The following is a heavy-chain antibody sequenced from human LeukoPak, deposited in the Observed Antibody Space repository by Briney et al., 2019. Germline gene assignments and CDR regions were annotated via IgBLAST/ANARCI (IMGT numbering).Heavy chain of an antibody. CDR2: ISYEGSNK. D-gene: IGHD5-12*01. J-gene: IGHJ4*02. Sequence: GGSLRLSCAAPGFTFSSYALHWVRQAPGQGLEWVAVISYEGSNKYYADSVKGRFTISRDDSKNTVYLQMNRLRADDTAVYYCARDQLAFSGYDTLFDYWGQGALVTVSS. V-gene: IGHV3-30*04. CDR1: GFTFSSYA. CDR3: ARDQLAFSGYDTLFDY.